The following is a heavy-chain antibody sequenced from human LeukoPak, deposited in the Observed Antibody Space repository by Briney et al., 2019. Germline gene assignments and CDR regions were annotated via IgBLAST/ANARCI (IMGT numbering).Heavy chain of an antibody. D-gene: IGHD3-3*01. J-gene: IGHJ3*02. CDR3: ARGDPDISFGVVGEVFDI. V-gene: IGHV3-21*01. Sequence: MAGGSLRLSCAASGFTFSSYSMSWVRQAPGKGLEWVSSISTSSSYIYYADSVKGRFTVSRGNAKNSLYLQMNSLRAEDTAGYSCARGDPDISFGVVGEVFDIWGQGTMVTVSS. CDR2: ISTSSSYI. CDR1: GFTFSSYS.